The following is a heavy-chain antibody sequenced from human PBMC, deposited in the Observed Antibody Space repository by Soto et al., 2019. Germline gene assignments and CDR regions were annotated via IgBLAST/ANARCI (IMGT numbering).Heavy chain of an antibody. CDR2: ISSSSSTI. Sequence: EVQLVESGGGLVQPGGSLRLSCAASGFTFSSYSMNWVRQAPGKGLEWVSYISSSSSTIYYADSVKGRFTISRDNAKNSLYLQMNSLRAEDTAVYYCARDWDASGFDPWGQGTLVTVS. D-gene: IGHD3-16*01. J-gene: IGHJ5*02. CDR3: ARDWDASGFDP. V-gene: IGHV3-48*01. CDR1: GFTFSSYS.